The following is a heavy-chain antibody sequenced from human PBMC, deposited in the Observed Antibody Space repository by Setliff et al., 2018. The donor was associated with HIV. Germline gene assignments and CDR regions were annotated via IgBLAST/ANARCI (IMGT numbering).Heavy chain of an antibody. Sequence: PGESLTISCKGSGYSFTNYWIGWVRQMPGKGLEWMGIINPGDSETRYNPPFQGQVTISADKSITTAYLQWSGLKASDTAIYYCARLGPGPMLRTNFDYWGQGTQVTVSS. CDR2: INPGDSET. J-gene: IGHJ4*02. V-gene: IGHV5-51*01. CDR3: ARLGPGPMLRTNFDY. D-gene: IGHD3-10*01. CDR1: GYSFTNYW.